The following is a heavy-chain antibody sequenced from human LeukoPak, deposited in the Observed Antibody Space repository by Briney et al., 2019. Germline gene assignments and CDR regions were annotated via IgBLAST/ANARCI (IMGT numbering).Heavy chain of an antibody. V-gene: IGHV1-2*02. Sequence: ASVKVSCKASGYTFTGYYMHWVRQAPGQGLEWMGWIIPNSGGTNYAQKFQGRVTMTRDTSISTAYMELSRLRSDDTAVYYCARDRAMLVVVAATPDWFDPWGQGTLVTVSS. CDR3: ARDRAMLVVVAATPDWFDP. CDR1: GYTFTGYY. CDR2: IIPNSGGT. J-gene: IGHJ5*02. D-gene: IGHD2-15*01.